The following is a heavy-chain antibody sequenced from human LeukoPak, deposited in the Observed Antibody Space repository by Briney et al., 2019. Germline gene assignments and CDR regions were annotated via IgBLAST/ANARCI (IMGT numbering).Heavy chain of an antibody. CDR3: ARRDYGGLLDY. J-gene: IGHJ4*02. CDR2: SHYSGST. D-gene: IGHD4-23*01. CDR1: GGSIISYY. V-gene: IGHV4-59*08. Sequence: SETLSLTCTVSGGSIISYYWSWVRQPPGKGLEWIGSSHYSGSTYYNPSLKSRVTISVDTPKNQLSLKLNSATSSDTAVYFCARRDYGGLLDYWGQGTLVTVSS.